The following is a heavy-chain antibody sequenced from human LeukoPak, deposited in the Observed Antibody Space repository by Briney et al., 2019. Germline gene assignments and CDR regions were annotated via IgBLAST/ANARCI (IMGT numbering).Heavy chain of an antibody. CDR2: ITGSGGNT. CDR3: VKAASSSWPSYDYGMDV. J-gene: IGHJ6*02. Sequence: GGSLRLSCAASGFIFSSYSMSWVRQAPGKGLEWVSVITGSGGNTYYADSVKGRFTISKDNSKNTVYLQMSSLRVDDTAVYYCVKAASSSWPSYDYGMDVWGQGTTVTVSS. D-gene: IGHD6-13*01. CDR1: GFIFSSYS. V-gene: IGHV3-23*01.